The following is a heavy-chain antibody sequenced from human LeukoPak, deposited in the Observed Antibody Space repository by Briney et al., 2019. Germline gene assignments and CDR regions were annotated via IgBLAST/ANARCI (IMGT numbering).Heavy chain of an antibody. D-gene: IGHD3-10*01. V-gene: IGHV3-30*02. CDR2: IRYDGSNK. CDR3: AKDGPYGSGSYYNELQIYYFDY. Sequence: GGSLRLSCAASGFTFSSYGMHWVRQAPGKGLEWVAFIRYDGSNKYYADSVKGRFTISRDNSKNTLYLQMNSLRAEDTAVYYCAKDGPYGSGSYYNELQIYYFDYWGQGTLVTVSS. CDR1: GFTFSSYG. J-gene: IGHJ4*02.